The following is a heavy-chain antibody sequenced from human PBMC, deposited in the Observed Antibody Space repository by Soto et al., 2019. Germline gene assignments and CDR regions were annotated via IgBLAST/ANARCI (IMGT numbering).Heavy chain of an antibody. CDR3: AASIFYYGMDF. CDR1: GYTFTNYW. J-gene: IGHJ6*02. CDR2: IYPGDSDT. Sequence: GESLKISCKGSGYTFTNYWIGWVRQMPGKGPEWMGIIYPGDSDTKYNPSFQGQVTISADKSITTTYLQWSSLKASDTAIYYCAASIFYYGMDFWGQVTTVTVSS. V-gene: IGHV5-51*01.